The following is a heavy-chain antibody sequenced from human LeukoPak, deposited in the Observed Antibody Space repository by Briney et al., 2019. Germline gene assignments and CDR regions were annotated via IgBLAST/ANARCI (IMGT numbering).Heavy chain of an antibody. Sequence: SETLSLTCTVSGGSISSYYWSWIRQPPGKGLEWIGYIYYSGSTNYNPSLKSRVTIPVDTSKNQFSLKLSSVTAADTAVYYCARGHYDSSGYWLDPWGQGTLVTVSS. J-gene: IGHJ5*02. CDR1: GGSISSYY. D-gene: IGHD3-22*01. V-gene: IGHV4-59*01. CDR3: ARGHYDSSGYWLDP. CDR2: IYYSGST.